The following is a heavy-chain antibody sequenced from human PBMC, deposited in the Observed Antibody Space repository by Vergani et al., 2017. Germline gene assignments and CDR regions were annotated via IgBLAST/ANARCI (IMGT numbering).Heavy chain of an antibody. Sequence: QVQLVQSGAEVKKPGASVKVSCKASGYTFTSFYMHWVRQAPGQGLEWMGIINPSGGSTSYAQKFQGRVTMTRDTSTSTVYMELSSLRSEDTAVYYCATNGGDYDFDYWGQGTLVTVSS. V-gene: IGHV1-46*01. D-gene: IGHD4-17*01. CDR2: INPSGGST. J-gene: IGHJ4*02. CDR3: ATNGGDYDFDY. CDR1: GYTFTSFY.